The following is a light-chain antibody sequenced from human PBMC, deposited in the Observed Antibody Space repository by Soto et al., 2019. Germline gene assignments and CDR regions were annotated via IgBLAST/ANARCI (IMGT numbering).Light chain of an antibody. Sequence: QAVVTQEPSLTVSPGGTVTLTCASSTGGVTSGYYPNWFQQKPGQAPRALIYSISNKHSWTPARFSGSLLGGKAALTLSGVQPEDESEYYCLLCYGGVWIFGGGTKLTVL. J-gene: IGLJ2*01. CDR2: SIS. CDR3: LLCYGGVWI. CDR1: TGGVTSGYY. V-gene: IGLV7-43*01.